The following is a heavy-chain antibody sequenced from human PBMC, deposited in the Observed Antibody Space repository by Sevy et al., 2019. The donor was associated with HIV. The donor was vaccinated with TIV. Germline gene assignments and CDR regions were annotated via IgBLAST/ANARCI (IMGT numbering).Heavy chain of an antibody. CDR1: GFSFSAYW. J-gene: IGHJ4*02. CDR2: IKPDGSDK. Sequence: GGYLRLSCAASGFSFSAYWMNWVRQAPGKGLEWVANIKPDGSDKHYVDSAEGRFTISRDNAKNSLYLQMNSLRVEATAMYYCAQETFGRFDSWGQGTLVTVSS. CDR3: AQETFGRFDS. V-gene: IGHV3-7*01. D-gene: IGHD1-26*01.